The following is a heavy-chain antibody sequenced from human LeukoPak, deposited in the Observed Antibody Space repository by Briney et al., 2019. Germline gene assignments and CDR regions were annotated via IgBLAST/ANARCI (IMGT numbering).Heavy chain of an antibody. V-gene: IGHV1-2*02. Sequence: GASVKVSCKASGYTFTGYYMHWVRQAPGQGLEWMGWIDPNSGGTNYAQKFQGRVTMTRDTSISTAYMELSRLRSDDTAVYYCARDPSTSCKGGFDYWGKEPWSPSPQ. D-gene: IGHD2-2*01. J-gene: IGHJ4*01. CDR3: ARDPSTSCKGGFDY. CDR1: GYTFTGYY. CDR2: IDPNSGGT.